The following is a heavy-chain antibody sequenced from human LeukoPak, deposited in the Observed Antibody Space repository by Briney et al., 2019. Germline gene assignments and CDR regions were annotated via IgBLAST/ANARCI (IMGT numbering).Heavy chain of an antibody. V-gene: IGHV3-23*01. CDR2: ISGSGGST. J-gene: IGHJ4*02. Sequence: GGSLRLSCAASGFIFSSYSMSWVRQAPGKGLEWVSAISGSGGSTYYADSVKGRFTISRDNSKNTLYLQMNSLRAEDTAVYYCAKDVAVAAIAQFDYWGQGTLVTVSS. D-gene: IGHD6-19*01. CDR3: AKDVAVAAIAQFDY. CDR1: GFIFSSYS.